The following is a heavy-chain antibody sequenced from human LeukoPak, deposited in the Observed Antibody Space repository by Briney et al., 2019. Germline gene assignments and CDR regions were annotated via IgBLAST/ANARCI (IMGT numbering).Heavy chain of an antibody. CDR1: GFTFSGSA. CDR2: IRSKANSYAT. V-gene: IGHV3-73*01. D-gene: IGHD5-12*01. CDR3: TRHGPWGYDYNYYYMDV. J-gene: IGHJ6*03. Sequence: GGSLRLSCAASGFTFSGSAMHWVRQASGKGLEWVGRIRSKANSYATAYAASVKGRFTISRDDSKNTAYLQMNSLKTEDTAVYYCTRHGPWGYDYNYYYMDVWGKGTTVTVSS.